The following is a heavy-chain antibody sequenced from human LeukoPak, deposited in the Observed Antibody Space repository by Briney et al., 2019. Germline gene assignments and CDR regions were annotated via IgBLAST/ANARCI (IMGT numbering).Heavy chain of an antibody. D-gene: IGHD4-11*01. J-gene: IGHJ4*02. CDR2: ISGSSRST. CDR1: GDSFTSVTDY. CDR3: GKDSRPSVTTFRSRWTDS. V-gene: IGHV3-23*01. Sequence: ETLSLTCTVSGDSFTSVTDYWAWIRQAPGKGLEWVSAISGSSRSTYHAESVKGRFTISRDNSKNTLFLQMNSLRAEDTAVYYCGKDSRPSVTTFRSRWTDSWGQGTLVTVSS.